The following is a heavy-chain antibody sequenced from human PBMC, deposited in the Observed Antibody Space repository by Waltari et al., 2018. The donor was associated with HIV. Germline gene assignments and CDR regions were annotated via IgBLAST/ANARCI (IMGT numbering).Heavy chain of an antibody. CDR3: ARVNCSGGSCYSGSLYYYYGMDV. CDR2: INHSGST. D-gene: IGHD2-15*01. Sequence: QVQLQQWGAGLLKPSETLSLTCAVYGGSFSGYYWNWIRQPPGKGLEWIGEINHSGSTNYTPSLKSRVTISVDTSKNQCSLKLSSVTAADTAVYYCARVNCSGGSCYSGSLYYYYGMDVWGQGTTVTVSS. J-gene: IGHJ6*02. V-gene: IGHV4-34*01. CDR1: GGSFSGYY.